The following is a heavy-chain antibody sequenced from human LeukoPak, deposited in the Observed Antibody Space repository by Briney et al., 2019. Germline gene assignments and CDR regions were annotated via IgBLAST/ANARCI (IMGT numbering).Heavy chain of an antibody. CDR3: ARLYYDSSGYYQICYFDY. Sequence: SETLSLTCTVSGGSISSSSYYWGWIRQPPGKGLEWIGSIYYSGSTYYNLSLKSRVTISVDTSKNQFSLNLSSVTAADTAVYYCARLYYDSSGYYQICYFDYWGQGTLVTVSS. J-gene: IGHJ4*02. V-gene: IGHV4-39*01. CDR1: GGSISSSSYY. D-gene: IGHD3-22*01. CDR2: IYYSGST.